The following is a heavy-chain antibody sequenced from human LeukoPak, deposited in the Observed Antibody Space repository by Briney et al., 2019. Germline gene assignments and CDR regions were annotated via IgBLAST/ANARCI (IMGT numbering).Heavy chain of an antibody. Sequence: GGSLRLSCVTSGFTFTDYAISWFRQAPGKGLVWVGFIRRKPSGGTTDYAAFVKGRFTISRDNSKSIVYLQMNSLDSEDTAMYYCTRGVGYTYGWSDWGQGTLVTVSS. D-gene: IGHD1-1*01. CDR2: IRRKPSGGTT. CDR1: GFTFTDYA. CDR3: TRGVGYTYGWSD. V-gene: IGHV3-49*03. J-gene: IGHJ4*02.